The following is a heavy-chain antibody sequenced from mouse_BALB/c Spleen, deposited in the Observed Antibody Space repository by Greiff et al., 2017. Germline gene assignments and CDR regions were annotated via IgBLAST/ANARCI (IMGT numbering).Heavy chain of an antibody. CDR1: GYAFSSYW. D-gene: IGHD2-2*01. J-gene: IGHJ3*01. V-gene: IGHV1-80*01. Sequence: QVQLQQSGAELVRPGSSVKISCKASGYAFSSYWMNWVKQRPGQGLEWIGQIYPGDGDTNYNGKFKGKATLTADKSSSTAYMQLSSLTSEDSAVYFCAREEGLPTWFAYWGQGTLVTVSA. CDR3: AREEGLPTWFAY. CDR2: IYPGDGDT.